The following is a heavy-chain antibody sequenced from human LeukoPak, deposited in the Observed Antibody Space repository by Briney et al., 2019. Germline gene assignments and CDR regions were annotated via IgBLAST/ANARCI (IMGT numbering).Heavy chain of an antibody. CDR2: ISGSGKT. V-gene: IGHV3-23*01. J-gene: IGHJ4*02. Sequence: GGSLRLSCAASGFSFSTYAMSWVRQAPGLGLEWVSAISGSGKTYYPDSVKGRFTISRDNSKNTPFLQMNGLRAEDTAVYYCAKERDAKGYFDYWGQGTLVTVSS. CDR1: GFSFSTYA. CDR3: AKERDAKGYFDY.